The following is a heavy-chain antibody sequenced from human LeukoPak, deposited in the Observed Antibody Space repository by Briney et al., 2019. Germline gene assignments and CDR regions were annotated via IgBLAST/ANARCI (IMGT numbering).Heavy chain of an antibody. Sequence: SETLSLTCTVSGGPISSYYWSWIRQPPGKGLEWIGYIYYSGSTNYNPSLKSRVTISVDTSKNQFSLKLSSVTAADTAVYYCARLAVGATGGEGAFDIWGQGTMVTVSS. CDR3: ARLAVGATGGEGAFDI. CDR2: IYYSGST. D-gene: IGHD1-26*01. V-gene: IGHV4-59*08. CDR1: GGPISSYY. J-gene: IGHJ3*02.